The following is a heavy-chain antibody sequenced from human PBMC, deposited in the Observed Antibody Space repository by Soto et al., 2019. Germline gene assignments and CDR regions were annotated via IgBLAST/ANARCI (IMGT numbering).Heavy chain of an antibody. CDR3: ARSYCSSTSCYIGYFDY. CDR1: GGSISSGGYS. J-gene: IGHJ4*02. V-gene: IGHV4-30-2*01. D-gene: IGHD2-2*02. Sequence: PSETLSLTCAVSGGSISSGGYSWSWIRQPPGKGLEWIGYIYHSGSTYYNPSLKRRATISVDRSKNQFSLKLSSGTAADTAVYYCARSYCSSTSCYIGYFDYWGQGTLVTVSS. CDR2: IYHSGST.